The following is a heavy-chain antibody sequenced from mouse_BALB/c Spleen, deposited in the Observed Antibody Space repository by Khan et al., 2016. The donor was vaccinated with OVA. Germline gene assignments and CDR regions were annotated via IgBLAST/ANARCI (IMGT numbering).Heavy chain of an antibody. Sequence: VQLQESGAELARPGASVKMSCKASGYTFTSYTIHWIKKRPGQGLEWIGYIIPSNGYTNYNQNFKDKATLTKDKSSTTAYLQLSSLTSDDSSVYNCVRDGAYHRNDGWFAYWGQGTLVTVSA. J-gene: IGHJ3*01. V-gene: IGHV1-4*01. CDR1: GYTFTSYT. CDR3: VRDGAYHRNDGWFAY. D-gene: IGHD2-14*01. CDR2: IIPSNGYT.